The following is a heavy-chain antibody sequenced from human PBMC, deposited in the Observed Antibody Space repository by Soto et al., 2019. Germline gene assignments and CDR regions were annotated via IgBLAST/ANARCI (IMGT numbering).Heavy chain of an antibody. CDR3: VQDPVSGGSGGAWLDY. CDR1: VFIFSNYA. Sequence: PWGSLRISWVLYVFIFSNYAMTWVRQAHGRGVWLVSLMGGNGGRIVYAESVKGRFTISRDDSKNTHYLQMNRLRLEDSAVYYCVQDPVSGGSGGAWLDYWGQGTLVTVSS. CDR2: MGGNGGRI. V-gene: IGHV3-23*01. D-gene: IGHD2-21*02. J-gene: IGHJ4*02.